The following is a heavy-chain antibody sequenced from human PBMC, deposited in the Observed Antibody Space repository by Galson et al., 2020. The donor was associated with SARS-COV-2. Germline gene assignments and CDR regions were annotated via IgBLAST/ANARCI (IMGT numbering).Heavy chain of an antibody. CDR2: IHSTGST. CDR3: ATSRVLVVVADH. Sequence: ASETLSLTCTVSGDSSSSQFWSWIRQPPGKGLEWIGYIHSTGSTKINPCLKSRVSISADTSKMQFSLRLSSVTAADTAIYYCATSRVLVVVADHWGQGTLVTVSS. J-gene: IGHJ4*02. V-gene: IGHV4-59*11. D-gene: IGHD2-15*01. CDR1: GDSSSSQF.